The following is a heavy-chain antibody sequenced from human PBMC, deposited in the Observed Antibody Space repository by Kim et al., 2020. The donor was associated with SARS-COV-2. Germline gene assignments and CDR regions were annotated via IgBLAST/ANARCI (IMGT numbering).Heavy chain of an antibody. D-gene: IGHD2-21*01. CDR3: MKGGWGLLCDH. CDR1: GFTFTGYA. CDR2: IDGSDGTT. J-gene: IGHJ4*02. V-gene: IGHV3-23*01. Sequence: GGSLRLSCTTSGFTFTGYAMSWVRQAPGKGLEWVSSIDGSDGTTYYVDSVKGRFTISRDNSKNTLYLQMNSLRADDTAVYYCMKGGWGLLCDHWGQGTRV.